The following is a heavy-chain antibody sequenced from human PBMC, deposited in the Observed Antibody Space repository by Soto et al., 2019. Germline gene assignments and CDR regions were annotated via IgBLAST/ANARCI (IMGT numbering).Heavy chain of an antibody. CDR1: GGSIRNVY. V-gene: IGHV4-59*01. CDR2: IYHSGNT. CDR3: ARAHAPTLPFDY. D-gene: IGHD2-15*01. Sequence: KPSETLSLTCTVSGGSIRNVYWSWIRQPPGKGLEWIGFIYHSGNTKYNPSLKSRVTISIDTSNNQFSLSLKSVTAADTAVYFCARAHAPTLPFDYWGQGTLVTVSS. J-gene: IGHJ4*02.